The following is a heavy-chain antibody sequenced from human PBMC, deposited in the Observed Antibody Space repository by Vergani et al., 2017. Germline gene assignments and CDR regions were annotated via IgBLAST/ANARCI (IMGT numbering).Heavy chain of an antibody. CDR1: GGSISSGGYY. Sequence: QVQLQESGPGLVKPSQTLSLTCTVSGGSISSGGYYWSWIRQHPGKGLEWIGYIYYSGSTYYNPSLKSRVTISVDTSKNQFSLKLSSVTAADAAGYYCARDARGVVYGIILGMDVWGQGP. J-gene: IGHJ6*02. CDR3: ARDARGVVYGIILGMDV. V-gene: IGHV4-31*03. D-gene: IGHD2-8*02. CDR2: IYYSGST.